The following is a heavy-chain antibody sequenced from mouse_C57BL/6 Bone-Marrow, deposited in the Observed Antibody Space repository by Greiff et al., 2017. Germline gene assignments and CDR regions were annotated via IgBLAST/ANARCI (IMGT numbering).Heavy chain of an antibody. CDR3: ARRYYYFDY. Sequence: VQLQQSGPVLVKPGASVKMSCKASGYTFTDYYMNWVKQSHGKSLEWLGVINPYNGGTSYNQKFKGKATLTVDKSSSTAYMELNSLTSEDSAVYYCARRYYYFDYWGQGTTLTVSS. V-gene: IGHV1-19*01. J-gene: IGHJ2*01. D-gene: IGHD1-1*01. CDR2: INPYNGGT. CDR1: GYTFTDYY.